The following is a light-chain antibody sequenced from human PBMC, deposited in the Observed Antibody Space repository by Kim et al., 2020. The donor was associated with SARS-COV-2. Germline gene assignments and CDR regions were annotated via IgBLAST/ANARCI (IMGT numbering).Light chain of an antibody. CDR2: GAS. J-gene: IGKJ1*01. CDR3: QQYGSDGT. Sequence: SLSPGERATRSCRASQSVSSSYLAWYQQKPGQAPRLLIYGASSRATGIPDRVSGSGSGTDFTLTISRLEPEDFAVYYCQQYGSDGTFGQGTKVE. V-gene: IGKV3-20*01. CDR1: QSVSSSY.